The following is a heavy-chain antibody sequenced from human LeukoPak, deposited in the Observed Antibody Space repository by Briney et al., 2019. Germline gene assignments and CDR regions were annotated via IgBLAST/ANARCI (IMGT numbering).Heavy chain of an antibody. V-gene: IGHV4-39*01. CDR3: ARRVLLWFGDRADY. Sequence: SETLSLTCTVSGGSISGSSYYWGWIRQPPGKGLEWIGSIYYSGSTYYNPSLKSRVTISVDTSKNQFSLKLSSVTAADTAVYYCARRVLLWFGDRADYWGQGTLVTVSS. J-gene: IGHJ4*02. CDR2: IYYSGST. D-gene: IGHD3-10*01. CDR1: GGSISGSSYY.